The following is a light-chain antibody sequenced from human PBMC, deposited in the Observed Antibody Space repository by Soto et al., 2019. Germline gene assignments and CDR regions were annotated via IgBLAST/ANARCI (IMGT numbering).Light chain of an antibody. CDR2: AAS. CDR3: LQHNEFWWT. V-gene: IGKV1-5*01. Sequence: DIQMTQSPSTLSGSVGDRVTITCRAIQTISSWLAWYQQKPGKAPKRLIYAASTLQSGVPSRFSGSGSGTEFTLTISSLQPDDFATYYCLQHNEFWWTFGQGTKV. CDR1: QTISSW. J-gene: IGKJ1*01.